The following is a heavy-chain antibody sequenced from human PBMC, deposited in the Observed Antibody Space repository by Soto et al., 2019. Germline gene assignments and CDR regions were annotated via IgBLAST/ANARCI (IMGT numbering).Heavy chain of an antibody. CDR1: GGSISSYY. V-gene: IGHV4-59*01. J-gene: IGHJ5*02. CDR2: IYYSGST. Sequence: SETLSLTCTVSGGSISSYYWSWIRQPPGKGLEWIGYIYYSGSTNYNPSLKSRVTISVDTSKNQFSLKLSSVTAADTAVYYCARESPPQINWFDPWGQGTLVTVSS. CDR3: ARESPPQINWFDP.